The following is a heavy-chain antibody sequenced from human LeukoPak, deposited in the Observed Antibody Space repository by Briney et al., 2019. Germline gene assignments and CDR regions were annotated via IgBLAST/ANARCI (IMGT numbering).Heavy chain of an antibody. D-gene: IGHD3-22*01. CDR2: FDPEDGET. CDR1: GYTLTELS. J-gene: IGHJ5*02. CDR3: ATDLDSSGPGANWFDP. Sequence: GASVKVSCKVSGYTLTELSMHWVRQAPGKGLEWMGGFDPEDGETIYAQKFQGRVTMTEDTSTNTAYMELSSLRSEDTAVYYCATDLDSSGPGANWFDPWGQGTLVTVSS. V-gene: IGHV1-24*01.